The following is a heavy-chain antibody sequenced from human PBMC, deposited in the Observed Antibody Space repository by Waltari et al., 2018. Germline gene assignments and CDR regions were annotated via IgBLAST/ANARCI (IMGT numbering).Heavy chain of an antibody. D-gene: IGHD3-16*01. V-gene: IGHV4-4*02. Sequence: QVQLQESGPGLVKPSGTLSLTCAVSCGSIRLSNWWLWVRQTHGKGREWIGEIDHRGSTNYNPSLKSRVTISVDKSKNQFSLKLSSVTAADTAVYYCARVGDSAFDIWGQGTMVTVSS. CDR3: ARVGDSAFDI. CDR2: IDHRGST. CDR1: CGSIRLSNW. J-gene: IGHJ3*02.